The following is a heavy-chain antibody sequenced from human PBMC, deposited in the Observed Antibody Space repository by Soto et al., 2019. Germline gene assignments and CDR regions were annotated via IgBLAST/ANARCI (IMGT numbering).Heavy chain of an antibody. CDR1: GGSVSSGSYY. CDR2: IYYSGST. D-gene: IGHD7-27*01. J-gene: IGHJ6*02. Sequence: LETLSLTCTVSGGSVSSGSYYWSWIRQPPGKGLEWIGYIYYSGSTKYNPSLKSRVTISVDTSKNQFSLKLSSVTAADTAVYYCARVDWGQQSYYYGMDVWGQGTTVTV. CDR3: ARVDWGQQSYYYGMDV. V-gene: IGHV4-61*01.